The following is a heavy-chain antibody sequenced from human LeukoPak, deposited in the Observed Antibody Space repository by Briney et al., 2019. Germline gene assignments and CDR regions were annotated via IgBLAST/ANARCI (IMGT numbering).Heavy chain of an antibody. CDR3: ARDKWVAFDI. CDR2: ISWNSGRI. D-gene: IGHD1-26*01. Sequence: PGGSLRLSCAASGFTFDDYAMHWVRQAPGKGLEWVSGISWNSGRIDYADSVKGRFTISRDNAKNSLYLQMNSLRAEDTAVYYCARDKWVAFDIWGPGTMVTVSS. J-gene: IGHJ3*02. CDR1: GFTFDDYA. V-gene: IGHV3-9*01.